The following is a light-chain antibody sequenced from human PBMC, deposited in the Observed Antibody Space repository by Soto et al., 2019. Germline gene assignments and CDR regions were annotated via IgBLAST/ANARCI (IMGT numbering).Light chain of an antibody. CDR3: SSYTGSSTLVV. CDR2: DVS. Sequence: QSALTQPASVSGSPGQSITISCTGTSSDVGGYNYVSWYQQHSGKAPKLMIYDVSNRPSGVSNRFSGSKSGNTASLTISGLQAEDEADYYCSSYTGSSTLVVFGGGTQLTVL. J-gene: IGLJ2*01. CDR1: SSDVGGYNY. V-gene: IGLV2-14*01.